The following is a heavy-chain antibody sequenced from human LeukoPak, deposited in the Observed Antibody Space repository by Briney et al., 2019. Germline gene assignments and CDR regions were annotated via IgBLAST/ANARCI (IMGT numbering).Heavy chain of an antibody. J-gene: IGHJ5*02. Sequence: SETLSLTCTVSGGSISSGGYYWSWIRQHPGKGLEWIGDIYYSGSTNYNPSLKSRVTISVDTSKNQFSLKLSSVTAADTAVYYCASGGARIAARPRQNWFDPWGQGTLVTVSS. CDR1: GGSISSGGYY. CDR2: IYYSGST. CDR3: ASGGARIAARPRQNWFDP. D-gene: IGHD6-6*01. V-gene: IGHV4-61*08.